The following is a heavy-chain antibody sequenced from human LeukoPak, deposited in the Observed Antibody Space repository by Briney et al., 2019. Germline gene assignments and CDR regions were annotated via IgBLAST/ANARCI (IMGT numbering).Heavy chain of an antibody. V-gene: IGHV4-34*01. CDR3: ARVYSYGFSSIDY. J-gene: IGHJ4*02. CDR2: INHSGST. Sequence: SETLSLTCTVSGGSMRSYYWSWIRQPPGKGLEWIGEINHSGSTNYNPSLKSRVTMSVDTSKNQFSLKLASVTAADTAVYYCARVYSYGFSSIDYWGQGALVTVSS. D-gene: IGHD5-18*01. CDR1: GGSMRSYY.